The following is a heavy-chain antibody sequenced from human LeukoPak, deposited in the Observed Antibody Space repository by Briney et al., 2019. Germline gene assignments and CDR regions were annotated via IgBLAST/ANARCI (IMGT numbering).Heavy chain of an antibody. V-gene: IGHV4-34*01. Sequence: SETPSLTCTVSAGSFSGYYWSWIRQPPGKGLEWIGEINHSRNTNYNPSLKSRVTISVDTSKNQFSLKVSSVTAADTAVYYCARARRDSGYYNVDYWGQGALVTVSS. CDR2: INHSRNT. CDR1: AGSFSGYY. D-gene: IGHD3-3*01. CDR3: ARARRDSGYYNVDY. J-gene: IGHJ4*02.